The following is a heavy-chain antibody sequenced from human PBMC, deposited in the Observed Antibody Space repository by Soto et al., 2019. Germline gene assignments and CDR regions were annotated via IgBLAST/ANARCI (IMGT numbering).Heavy chain of an antibody. D-gene: IGHD3-10*01. CDR3: ASVGPWFGEFHYYYYGMDV. CDR2: XXXXXXX. CDR1: GGSFSGYY. J-gene: IGHJ6*02. Sequence: PSETLSLTCAVYGGSFSGYYWSWIRQPPGKGXEXXXXXXXXXXXXXXXXXXXXXXISVDTSKNQFSLKLSSVTAADTAVYYCASVGPWFGEFHYYYYGMDVWGQGTTVTVSS. V-gene: IGHV4-34*01.